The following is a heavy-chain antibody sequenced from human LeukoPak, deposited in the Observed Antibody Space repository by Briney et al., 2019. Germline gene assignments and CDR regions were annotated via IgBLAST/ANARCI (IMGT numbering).Heavy chain of an antibody. Sequence: SETLSLTCTVSGGSISSYYWSWIRQPPGKGLEWIGYFYYSGSTIYNPSLESRVTISVDTSKNQFSLKVSSVTTADTAVYYCARDIELATRYYYAMDVWGQGTPVTVSS. V-gene: IGHV4-59*01. J-gene: IGHJ6*02. CDR3: ARDIELATRYYYAMDV. CDR1: GGSISSYY. D-gene: IGHD2-15*01. CDR2: FYYSGST.